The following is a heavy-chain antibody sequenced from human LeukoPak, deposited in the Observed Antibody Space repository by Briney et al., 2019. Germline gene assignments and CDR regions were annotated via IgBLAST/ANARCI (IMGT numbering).Heavy chain of an antibody. V-gene: IGHV4-34*01. CDR3: ARGRGWYCSSTSCYTFRDYYYGMDV. J-gene: IGHJ6*02. CDR1: GGSFSGYY. Sequence: PSETLSLTCAVYGGSFSGYYWSWIRQPPGKGLEWIGEINHSGSTNYNPSLKSRVTISVDTSKNQFSLKLSSVTAADTAVYYCARGRGWYCSSTSCYTFRDYYYGMDVWGQGTTVTVSS. D-gene: IGHD2-2*02. CDR2: INHSGST.